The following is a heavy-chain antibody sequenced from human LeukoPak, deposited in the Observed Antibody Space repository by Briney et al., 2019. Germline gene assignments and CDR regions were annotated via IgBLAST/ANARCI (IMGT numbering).Heavy chain of an antibody. CDR1: GFTFSSYW. Sequence: PGGSLRLSCAASGFTFSSYWMSWVRQAPEKGLEWVANIKYDGSDKNYMGSVKGRFSVSRDNAGKSLFLQMNSLRTEDTAAYYCVRGSIVGTRLAFAPWGQGTLVTVSS. J-gene: IGHJ5*02. CDR2: IKYDGSDK. V-gene: IGHV3-7*01. D-gene: IGHD1-26*01. CDR3: VRGSIVGTRLAFAP.